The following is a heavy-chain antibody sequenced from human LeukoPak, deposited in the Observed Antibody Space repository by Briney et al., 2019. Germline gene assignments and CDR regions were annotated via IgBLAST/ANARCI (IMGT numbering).Heavy chain of an antibody. CDR1: GFTFSSYS. D-gene: IGHD1-26*01. Sequence: GGSLRLSCAASGFTFSSYSMNWVRQAPGKGLEWVSSISSSSSYIYYADSVKGRFTISRDNAKNSLYLQTNSLRAEDTAVYYCARGLGLSPEVGATDYWGQGTLVTVSS. CDR3: ARGLGLSPEVGATDY. CDR2: ISSSSSYI. J-gene: IGHJ4*02. V-gene: IGHV3-21*01.